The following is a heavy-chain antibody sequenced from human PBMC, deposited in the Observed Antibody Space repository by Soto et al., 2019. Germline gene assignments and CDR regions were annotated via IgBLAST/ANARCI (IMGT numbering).Heavy chain of an antibody. CDR1: GGSISSSNW. CDR3: ARDSCSSTSCTGYCSGGRCYKDPNRFDP. CDR2: IYHSGST. Sequence: PSETLSLTCAVSGGSISSSNWWSWVRQPPGKGLEWIGEIYHSGSTNYNPSLKSRVTISVDKSKNQFSLKLSSVTAADTAVYYCARDSCSSTSCTGYCSGGRCYKDPNRFDPWGQGTLVTVYS. V-gene: IGHV4-4*02. D-gene: IGHD2-15*01. J-gene: IGHJ5*02.